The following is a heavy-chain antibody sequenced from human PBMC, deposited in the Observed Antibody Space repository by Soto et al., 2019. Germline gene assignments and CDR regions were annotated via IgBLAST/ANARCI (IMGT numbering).Heavy chain of an antibody. CDR1: GYTFTSYY. J-gene: IGHJ1*01. CDR3: ARSDSPDDYGVLPPQH. D-gene: IGHD4-17*01. Sequence: GASVKVSCKASGYTFTSYYMHWVRQAPGQGLEWMGIINPSGGSTSYAQKFQGRVTMTRDTSTSTVYMELSSLRSEDTAVYYCARSDSPDDYGVLPPQHWGQGTLVTVSS. CDR2: INPSGGST. V-gene: IGHV1-46*03.